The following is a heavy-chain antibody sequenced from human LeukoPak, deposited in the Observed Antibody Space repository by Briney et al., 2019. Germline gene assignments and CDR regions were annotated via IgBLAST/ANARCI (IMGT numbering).Heavy chain of an antibody. J-gene: IGHJ4*02. CDR1: GFSFSNYW. D-gene: IGHD3-3*01. CDR3: ARDPPPVASRFYI. Sequence: GGSLRLSCAASGFSFSNYWMSWVRQAPGKELEWVSNIGQDGSEYYYVDSVKGRFTISRDNAKNSMYLQMDSLRVQDTAVYCCARDPPPVASRFYIWGQGTLATVYS. V-gene: IGHV3-7*01. CDR2: IGQDGSEY.